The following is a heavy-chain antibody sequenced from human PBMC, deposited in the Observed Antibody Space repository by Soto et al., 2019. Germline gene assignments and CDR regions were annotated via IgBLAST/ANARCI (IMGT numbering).Heavy chain of an antibody. J-gene: IGHJ4*02. V-gene: IGHV2-5*02. D-gene: IGHD7-27*01. Sequence: QITLKESGPPLVKPTQTLTLTCTFSGFSLTTTGVGVGWVRQPPRKALEWVALVYWDDGKLYSPSLISRLNITKDTSKNXXXXXXXXXXXXXXXXXXXXXXXXXPGDSWGQGTLVT. CDR3: XXXXXXPGDS. CDR1: GFSLTTTGVG. CDR2: VYWDDGK.